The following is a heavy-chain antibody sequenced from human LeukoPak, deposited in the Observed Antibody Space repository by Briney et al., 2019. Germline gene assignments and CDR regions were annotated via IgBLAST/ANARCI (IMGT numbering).Heavy chain of an antibody. CDR3: AKDKIRTVGGWFDP. CDR1: EFTFNNYA. J-gene: IGHJ5*02. V-gene: IGHV3-23*01. D-gene: IGHD4-23*01. Sequence: GGSLRLSCAASEFTFNNYAMSWVRQAPGKGLEWVSTISGSGVSTYYADSVKGRFTISRDNSKNTLYLQMNSLRAEDTAVYYCAKDKIRTVGGWFDPWGQGTLVTVSS. CDR2: ISGSGVST.